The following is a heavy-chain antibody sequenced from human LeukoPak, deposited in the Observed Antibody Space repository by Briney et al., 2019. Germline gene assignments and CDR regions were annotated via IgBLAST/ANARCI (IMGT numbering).Heavy chain of an antibody. D-gene: IGHD5-18*01. CDR1: GGSISRDY. CDR3: ARADTAMVYFDY. CDR2: IYYTGST. V-gene: IGHV4-59*01. J-gene: IGHJ4*02. Sequence: SETLSLTCTVSGGSISRDYWSWIRQPPGKGLEWIGYIYYTGSTNYNPSLNSRVTISLETSKNQFSLNLSSVTAADTAVYYCARADTAMVYFDYWGQGTLVTVSS.